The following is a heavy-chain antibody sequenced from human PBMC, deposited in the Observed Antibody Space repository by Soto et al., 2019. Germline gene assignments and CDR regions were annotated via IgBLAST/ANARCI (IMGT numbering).Heavy chain of an antibody. J-gene: IGHJ3*02. D-gene: IGHD6-19*01. CDR3: ARGIAVAASAAFDI. CDR2: ISNDGSKT. V-gene: IGHV3-33*05. Sequence: GSLRLSCRTSGFTFSSYGMHWVRQAPGKGPEWVAFISNDGSKTDYADSVKGRFTVSRDNAKNSLYLQMNSLRAEDTAVYYCARGIAVAASAAFDIWGQGTIVTVPS. CDR1: GFTFSSYG.